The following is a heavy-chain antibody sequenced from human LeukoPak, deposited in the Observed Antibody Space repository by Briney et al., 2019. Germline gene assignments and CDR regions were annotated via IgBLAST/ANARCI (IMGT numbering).Heavy chain of an antibody. CDR3: AKGPNYYGSSGYSF. CDR2: ISYDGSNK. D-gene: IGHD3-22*01. V-gene: IGHV3-30*18. J-gene: IGHJ4*02. CDR1: GFTFSSYG. Sequence: PGGSLRLSCAASGFTFSSYGMHWVRQAPGKGLEWVAVISYDGSNKYYADSVKGRFTISRDNSKNTLYLQMNSLRAEDTAVYYCAKGPNYYGSSGYSFWGQGTLVTVSS.